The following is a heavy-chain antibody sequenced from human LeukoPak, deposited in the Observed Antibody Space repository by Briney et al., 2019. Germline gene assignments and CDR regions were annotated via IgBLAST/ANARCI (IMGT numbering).Heavy chain of an antibody. J-gene: IGHJ4*02. CDR2: IYYSGST. CDR3: ASTSPYYYGSGSYGKFDY. Sequence: SETLSLTCTVSVGSISSSSYYWGWIRQPPGKGLEWIGSIYYSGSTYYNPSLKSRVTISVATSKNQFSLKLSSVTAADTAVYYCASTSPYYYGSGSYGKFDYWGQGTLVTVSS. CDR1: VGSISSSSYY. V-gene: IGHV4-39*07. D-gene: IGHD3-10*01.